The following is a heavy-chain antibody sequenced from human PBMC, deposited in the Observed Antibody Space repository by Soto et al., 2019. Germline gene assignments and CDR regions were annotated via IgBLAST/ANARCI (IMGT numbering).Heavy chain of an antibody. CDR3: ARDLVGDPGNWFDP. V-gene: IGHV3-21*01. J-gene: IGHJ5*02. Sequence: PGGSLRLSCAASGFTFSSYSMNWVRQAPGKGLEWVSSISSSSYIYYADSVKGRFTISRDNAKNSLYLQMNSLRAEDTAVYYCARDLVGDPGNWFDPWGQGTLVTVSS. CDR1: GFTFSSYS. CDR2: ISSSSYI. D-gene: IGHD2-8*02.